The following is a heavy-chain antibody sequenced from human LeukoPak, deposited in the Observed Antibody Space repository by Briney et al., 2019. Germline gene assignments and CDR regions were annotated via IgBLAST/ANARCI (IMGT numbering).Heavy chain of an antibody. CDR2: ISYTVTS. V-gene: IGHV4-59*01. CDR1: GGSISTYY. Sequence: SETLSLTCTVSGGSISTYYWSWIRQPPGKGLDWIGYISYTVTSNYNPSLKSRVTISVDTSKNQFSLKLSSVTAADTAVYYCARVGDWNDLVYWGQGTLVTVSS. D-gene: IGHD1-1*01. J-gene: IGHJ4*02. CDR3: ARVGDWNDLVY.